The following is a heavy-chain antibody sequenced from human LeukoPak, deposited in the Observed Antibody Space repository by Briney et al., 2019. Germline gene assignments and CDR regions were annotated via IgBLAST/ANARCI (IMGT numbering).Heavy chain of an antibody. CDR2: INHSGST. Sequence: GSLRLSCAASGLTFSSYSMNWVRQAPGKGLEWIGEINHSGSTNYNPSLKSRVTISVDTSKNQFSLKLSSVTAADTAVYYCARRGRMVRGDKGYMDVWGKGTTVTISS. CDR1: GLTFSSYS. J-gene: IGHJ6*03. V-gene: IGHV4-34*01. D-gene: IGHD3-10*01. CDR3: ARRGRMVRGDKGYMDV.